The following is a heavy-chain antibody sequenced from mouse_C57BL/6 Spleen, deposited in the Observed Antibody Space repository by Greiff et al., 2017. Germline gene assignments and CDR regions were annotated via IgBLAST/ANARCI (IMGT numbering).Heavy chain of an antibody. CDR1: GFTFSDYY. J-gene: IGHJ1*03. CDR2: INYDGSST. V-gene: IGHV5-16*01. Sequence: EVKLMESEGGLVQPGSSMKLSCTASGFTFSDYYMAWVRQVPEKGLEWVANINYDGSSTYYLDSLKSRFIISRDNAKDILYLQMSSLKSEDTATYYCARSSVVATYWYFDVWGTGTTVTVSS. D-gene: IGHD1-1*01. CDR3: ARSSVVATYWYFDV.